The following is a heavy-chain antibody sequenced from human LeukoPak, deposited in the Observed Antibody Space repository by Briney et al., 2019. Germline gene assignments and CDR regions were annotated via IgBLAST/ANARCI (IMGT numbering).Heavy chain of an antibody. CDR1: GFTFSSYA. CDR3: AKDYYDSSGYYTTAYYFDY. J-gene: IGHJ4*02. CDR2: ISGSGGST. Sequence: GGSLRLSCAASGFTFSSYAMSWVRQAPGKGLEWVSAISGSGGSTYYADSVKGRFTTSRDNSKNTLYLQMNSLRAEDTAVYYCAKDYYDSSGYYTTAYYFDYWGQGTLVTVSS. D-gene: IGHD3-22*01. V-gene: IGHV3-23*01.